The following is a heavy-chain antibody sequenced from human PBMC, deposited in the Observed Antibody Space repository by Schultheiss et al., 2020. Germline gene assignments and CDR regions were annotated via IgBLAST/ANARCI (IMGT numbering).Heavy chain of an antibody. CDR3: ARVSYGDYGNYYYYMDV. V-gene: IGHV1-46*01. CDR1: GYTFTSYY. Sequence: ASVKVSFKASGYTFTSYYMHWVRQAPGQGLEWMGIINPSGGSTSYAQKFQGRVTMTRDTSTSTVYMELSSLRSEDTAVYYCARVSYGDYGNYYYYMDVWGKGTTVTVSS. D-gene: IGHD4-17*01. CDR2: INPSGGST. J-gene: IGHJ6*03.